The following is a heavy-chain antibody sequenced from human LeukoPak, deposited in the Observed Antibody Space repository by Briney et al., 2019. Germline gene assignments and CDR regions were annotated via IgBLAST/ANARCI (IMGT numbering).Heavy chain of an antibody. V-gene: IGHV4-34*01. J-gene: IGHJ5*02. Sequence: SETLSLTCAVYGGSFSGYYWSWIRQPPGKGLEWIGEINHSGSTNYNPSLKSRVTISVDTSKNQFSLKLSSVTAADTAVYYCARHRVPAAMIFGWFDPWGQGTLVTVSS. CDR3: ARHRVPAAMIFGWFDP. CDR2: INHSGST. D-gene: IGHD2-2*01. CDR1: GGSFSGYY.